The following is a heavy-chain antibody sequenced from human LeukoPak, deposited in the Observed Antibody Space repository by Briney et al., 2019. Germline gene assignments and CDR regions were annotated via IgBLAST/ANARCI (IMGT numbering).Heavy chain of an antibody. J-gene: IGHJ6*03. D-gene: IGHD6-13*01. Sequence: GGSLRLFCAASGFTFSSYVMSWVRQAPGKGLEWVSAISGSGGSTYYADSVKGRFTISRDNSKNTLYLQMNSLRAEDTAVYYCAKGSRAAAGEDYYYYYYMDVWGKGTTVTISS. CDR3: AKGSRAAAGEDYYYYYYMDV. V-gene: IGHV3-23*01. CDR1: GFTFSSYV. CDR2: ISGSGGST.